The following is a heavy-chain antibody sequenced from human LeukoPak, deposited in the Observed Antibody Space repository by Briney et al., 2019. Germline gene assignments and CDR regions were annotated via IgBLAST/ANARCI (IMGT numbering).Heavy chain of an antibody. Sequence: SETLSLTCTVSGGSISSGDYYWSWIRQPPGKGLEWIGYIYYSGSPYYNPSLRSRVTISVDTSKNQFSLKLSSVTAADTAVYYCARVSGLVVRGVITYYYYYGMDVWGQGPTVTVSS. CDR3: ARVSGLVVRGVITYYYYYGMDV. CDR2: IYYSGSP. V-gene: IGHV4-30-4*01. CDR1: GGSISSGDYY. J-gene: IGHJ6*02. D-gene: IGHD3-10*01.